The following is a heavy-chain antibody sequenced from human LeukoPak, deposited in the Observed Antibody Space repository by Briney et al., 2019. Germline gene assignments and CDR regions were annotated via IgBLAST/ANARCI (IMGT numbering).Heavy chain of an antibody. Sequence: GGSLRLSSAASGFTFSSYGMPWVRQAPGKGLEWVAVIWYDGSNKYYGDSVKGRFTISRDNSKNTLYLQMNSLRAEDTAVYYCEKDYSRGVYYYYMDVWGKGTTVTVSS. V-gene: IGHV3-33*06. CDR2: IWYDGSNK. CDR3: EKDYSRGVYYYYMDV. CDR1: GFTFSSYG. J-gene: IGHJ6*03. D-gene: IGHD2-21*01.